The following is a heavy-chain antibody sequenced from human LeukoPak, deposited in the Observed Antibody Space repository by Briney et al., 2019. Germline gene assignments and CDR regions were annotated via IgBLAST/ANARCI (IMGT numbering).Heavy chain of an antibody. J-gene: IGHJ6*03. V-gene: IGHV3-23*01. CDR2: ISRSGGTT. CDR3: AKRGGTESFYYYYYMDV. Sequence: GSLRLSCAASGFTFSSYDMTWVRQPPGKGLEWVALISRSGGTTYYADSVKGRFTISRDNSKNTLYLQMNSLRAGDTAEYYCAKRGGTESFYYYYYMDVWGKGTTVTVSS. CDR1: GFTFSSYD. D-gene: IGHD2-15*01.